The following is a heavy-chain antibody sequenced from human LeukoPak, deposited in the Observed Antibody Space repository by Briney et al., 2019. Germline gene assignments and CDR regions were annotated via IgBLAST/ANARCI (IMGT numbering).Heavy chain of an antibody. V-gene: IGHV3-20*04. CDR2: INWNGGST. CDR3: ARDLDSGSSGASDI. J-gene: IGHJ3*02. CDR1: GFTFDDYG. Sequence: PGGSLRLSRAASGFTFDDYGMSWVRQAPGKGLEWVSGINWNGGSTGYADSVKGRFTISRDNAKNSLYLQMNSLRAEDTALYYCARDLDSGSSGASDIWGQGTMVTVSS. D-gene: IGHD1-26*01.